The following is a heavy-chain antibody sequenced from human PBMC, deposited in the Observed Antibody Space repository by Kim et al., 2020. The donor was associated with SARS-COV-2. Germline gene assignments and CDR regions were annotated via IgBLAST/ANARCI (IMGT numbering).Heavy chain of an antibody. J-gene: IGHJ5*02. V-gene: IGHV3-48*02. CDR1: GFTFSSYS. D-gene: IGHD6-13*01. CDR3: ARGCQHSSSCNWFDP. Sequence: GGSLRLSCAASGFTFSSYSMNWVRQAPGKGLEWVSYISSSSSTIYYADSVKGRFTISRDNAKNSLYLQMNSLRDEDTAVYYCARGCQHSSSCNWFDPWGQGTLVTVSS. CDR2: ISSSSSTI.